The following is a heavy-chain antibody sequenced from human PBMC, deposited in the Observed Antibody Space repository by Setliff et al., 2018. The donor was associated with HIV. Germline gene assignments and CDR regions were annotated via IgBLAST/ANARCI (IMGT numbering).Heavy chain of an antibody. Sequence: GASVKVSCKASGGTFSSYAISWVRQAPGQGLEWMGGIIPIFGTANYAQKFQGRVTITADESSSTAYMELSSLRSEDTAVYYCARAHSGSCYYYYYMDVWGKGTTVTVSS. J-gene: IGHJ6*03. D-gene: IGHD1-26*01. V-gene: IGHV1-69*01. CDR1: GGTFSSYA. CDR2: IIPIFGTA. CDR3: ARAHSGSCYYYYYMDV.